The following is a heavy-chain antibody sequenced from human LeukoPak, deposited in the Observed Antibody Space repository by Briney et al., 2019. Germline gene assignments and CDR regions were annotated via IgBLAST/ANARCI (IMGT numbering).Heavy chain of an antibody. CDR2: ISAYNGNT. V-gene: IGHV1-18*01. CDR1: GYTFTDFG. CDR3: VRDLGEWEVLRGIFYDY. D-gene: IGHD3-3*01. Sequence: VASVKVSCKASGYTFTDFGISWVRQAPGQGLEWMGWISAYNGNTKSAQKLQGRVSMSTDTSTSTAYMELRSLRSDDTAVYYCVRDLGEWEVLRGIFYDYWGQGTLVTVSS. J-gene: IGHJ4*02.